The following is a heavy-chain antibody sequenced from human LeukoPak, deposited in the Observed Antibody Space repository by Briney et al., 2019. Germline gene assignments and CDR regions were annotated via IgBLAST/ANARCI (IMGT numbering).Heavy chain of an antibody. CDR2: IHYSGST. Sequence: SETLSLICTVSGGSISGYYWTWIRQPPGKGLEWVGYIHYSGSTKYNPSLKGRGTISIDTSKSQFSLRLSSVTAANTALYYCARADGDNYYYYGMDVWGQGTTVTVSS. V-gene: IGHV4-59*01. CDR1: GGSISGYY. CDR3: ARADGDNYYYYGMDV. J-gene: IGHJ6*02. D-gene: IGHD4-17*01.